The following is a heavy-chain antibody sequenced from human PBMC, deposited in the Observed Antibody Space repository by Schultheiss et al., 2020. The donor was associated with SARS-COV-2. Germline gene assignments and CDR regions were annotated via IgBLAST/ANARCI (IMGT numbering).Heavy chain of an antibody. V-gene: IGHV4-34*01. J-gene: IGHJ6*03. CDR2: INYSGSS. CDR1: GESFTAYS. Sequence: SETLSLTCAVYGESFTAYSWTWIRQTPAKGLEWIGEINYSGSSSYAPSLKSRVTISVDTSNNRFSLSLNSVTAADTAIYYCARAIYDSWGYYYYYMDVWGRGTTVTVSS. CDR3: ARAIYDSWGYYYYYMDV. D-gene: IGHD3-3*01.